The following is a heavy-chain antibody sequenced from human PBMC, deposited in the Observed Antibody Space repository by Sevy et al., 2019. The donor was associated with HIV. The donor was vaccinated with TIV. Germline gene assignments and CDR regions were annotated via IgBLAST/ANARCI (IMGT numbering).Heavy chain of an antibody. Sequence: SETLSLTCSVSGGSISGSTYYWGWIRQSPGKGLEWIGSLYYGGSTYSNPSLKSRVTTSVDASKNQFSLKLNSVTGADTAMYYCVRHLTNYLYWYFDLWGRGALVTVSS. CDR1: GGSISGSTYY. CDR2: LYYGGST. J-gene: IGHJ2*01. CDR3: VRHLTNYLYWYFDL. V-gene: IGHV4-39*01. D-gene: IGHD2-8*01.